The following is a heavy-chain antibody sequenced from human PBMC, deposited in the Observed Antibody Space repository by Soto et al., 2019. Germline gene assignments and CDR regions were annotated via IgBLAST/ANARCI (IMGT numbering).Heavy chain of an antibody. V-gene: IGHV1-3*01. J-gene: IGHJ4*02. Sequence: ASLNLYCKASGYAFSTYAMHLGRQAPRQRLEWMGWINAGNGNTKYSQKFQGRVTITRDTSASTAYMELSSLRAEDTAVYYCVSDGVSVAGTANFDYWGQGAPVTVSS. CDR2: INAGNGNT. CDR1: GYAFSTYA. CDR3: VSDGVSVAGTANFDY. D-gene: IGHD6-19*01.